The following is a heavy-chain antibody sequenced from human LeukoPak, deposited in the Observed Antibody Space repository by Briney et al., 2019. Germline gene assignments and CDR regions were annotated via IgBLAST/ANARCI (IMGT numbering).Heavy chain of an antibody. J-gene: IGHJ4*02. Sequence: ASVEVSCKASGYSFTSYCLHWLRQAPGQGLEWMGWITPARGDTRISQKFQGRVTLTRDPSINTVYMELTGLTSDDTATYYCARGGIVVSATLVYGDRSSNDHWGRGTLVIVSS. CDR3: ARGGIVVSATLVYGDRSSNDH. CDR2: ITPARGDT. CDR1: GYSFTSYC. V-gene: IGHV1-2*02. D-gene: IGHD4-17*01.